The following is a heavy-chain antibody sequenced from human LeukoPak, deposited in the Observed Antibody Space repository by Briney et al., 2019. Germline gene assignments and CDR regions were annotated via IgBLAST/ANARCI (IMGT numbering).Heavy chain of an antibody. CDR3: ARDRSENDFWSGYYKGSNWFDP. Sequence: GGSLRLSCAASGFTFSSYWTSWVRQAPGKGLEWVANIKQDGSEKYYVDSVKGRFTISRDNAKNSLYLQMNSLRAEDTAVYYCARDRSENDFWSGYYKGSNWFDPWGQGTLVTVSS. D-gene: IGHD3-3*01. CDR1: GFTFSSYW. V-gene: IGHV3-7*01. J-gene: IGHJ5*02. CDR2: IKQDGSEK.